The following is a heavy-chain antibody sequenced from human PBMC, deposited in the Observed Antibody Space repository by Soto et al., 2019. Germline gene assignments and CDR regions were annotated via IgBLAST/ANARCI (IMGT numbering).Heavy chain of an antibody. CDR1: GFSFDDYA. CDR2: ISWNSGSI. V-gene: IGHV3-9*01. J-gene: IGHJ4*02. D-gene: IGHD2-21*01. Sequence: GGSLRLSCAASGFSFDDYAMHWVRQAPGKGLEWVSGISWNSGSIGYADSVKGRFTISRDNAKNSLYLQMNSLRAEDTALYYCAKDARVDGYWDFDCWGQGTLVTVSS. CDR3: AKDARVDGYWDFDC.